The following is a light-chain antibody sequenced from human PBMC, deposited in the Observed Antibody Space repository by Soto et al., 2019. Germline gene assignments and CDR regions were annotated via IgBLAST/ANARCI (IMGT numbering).Light chain of an antibody. CDR2: EVS. V-gene: IGLV2-14*01. J-gene: IGLJ1*01. CDR1: SSDVGVYEY. CDR3: SSYTRSSSLYV. Sequence: QSALTQPASVYGSPGQSITISCTGTSSDVGVYEYVSWYQQHPGKAPKLMIYEVSNRPSGVSNRFSGSKSGNTASLTISGLQAEDEADYYCSSYTRSSSLYVFGTGTKLTVL.